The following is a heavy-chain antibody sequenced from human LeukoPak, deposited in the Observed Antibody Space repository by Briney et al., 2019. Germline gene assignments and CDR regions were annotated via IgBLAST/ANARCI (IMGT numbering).Heavy chain of an antibody. V-gene: IGHV1-8*01. CDR2: INPNSGNT. CDR1: GYTFTSYD. Sequence: ASVKVSCKASGYTFTSYDINWVRQATEQGLEGMGGINPNSGNTGYAQKFQGRVTMPRNTSISTAYMELSSLRSEDTAVYYCARGIRFGELWGYRFDPWGQGTLVTVSS. CDR3: ARGIRFGELWGYRFDP. D-gene: IGHD3-10*01. J-gene: IGHJ5*02.